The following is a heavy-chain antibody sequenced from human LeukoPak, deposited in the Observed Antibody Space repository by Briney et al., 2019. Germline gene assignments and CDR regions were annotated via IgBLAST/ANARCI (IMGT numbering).Heavy chain of an antibody. D-gene: IGHD3-22*01. J-gene: IGHJ4*02. Sequence: PGRSLRLSCAASGFTFSNYGMHWVRQSPGRGLEWVAVISYDGSNKSYADSVKGRFTMSRDNSKNTLCLQMNSLRAEDTAVYYCAKDRGVGDYYDSSAYNDYWGQGILVTVSS. CDR2: ISYDGSNK. V-gene: IGHV3-30*18. CDR3: AKDRGVGDYYDSSAYNDY. CDR1: GFTFSNYG.